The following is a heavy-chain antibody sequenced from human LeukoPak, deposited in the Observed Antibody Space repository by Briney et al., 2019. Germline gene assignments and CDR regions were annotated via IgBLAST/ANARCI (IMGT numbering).Heavy chain of an antibody. CDR1: GGSISSGGYY. Sequence: PSETLSLTCTVSGGSISSGGYYWSWIRQPPGKGLEWIGYIYYSGSTYYNPSLKSRVTISVDTSKNQFSLKLSSVTAADTAVYYCARASVAGSYGMDVWGQGTTVTVSS. V-gene: IGHV4-30-4*01. J-gene: IGHJ6*02. CDR2: IYYSGST. CDR3: ARASVAGSYGMDV. D-gene: IGHD3-10*01.